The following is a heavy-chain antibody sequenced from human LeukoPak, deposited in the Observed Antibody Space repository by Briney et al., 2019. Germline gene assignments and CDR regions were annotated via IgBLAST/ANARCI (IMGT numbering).Heavy chain of an antibody. D-gene: IGHD3-10*01. J-gene: IGHJ4*02. V-gene: IGHV1-2*02. Sequence: ALVKVCCKASGYSFTDYYIHWVRQSPGHGLGWLGWMEPTSGGTTYAQKFQGRLTMTRDTSISTAYIALSGLRSDHTAVHYCARDGFVRGVIVYWGQGTLVTVSS. CDR3: ARDGFVRGVIVY. CDR1: GYSFTDYY. CDR2: MEPTSGGT.